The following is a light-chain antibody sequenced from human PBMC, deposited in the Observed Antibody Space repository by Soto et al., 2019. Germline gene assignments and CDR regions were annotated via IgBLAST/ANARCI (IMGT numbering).Light chain of an antibody. J-gene: IGLJ1*01. V-gene: IGLV3-21*02. CDR1: NVGSIS. Sequence: SYELTQPPSVSVAPGQTARITCGGNNVGSISVHWYQQKSGQAPVVVVYDDSDRPSGIPERFYGSNSVNTATLTISRVEAGDEDDYYCQVWDDSTDHIYVFGTGTKVTVL. CDR3: QVWDDSTDHIYV. CDR2: DDS.